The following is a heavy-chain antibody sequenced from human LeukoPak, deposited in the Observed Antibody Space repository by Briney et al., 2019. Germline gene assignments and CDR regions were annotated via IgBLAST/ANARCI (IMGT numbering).Heavy chain of an antibody. J-gene: IGHJ4*02. CDR3: TKDNPHFDY. V-gene: IGHV3-23*01. D-gene: IGHD1-14*01. CDR1: GFTFSTHV. Sequence: GGSLRLSCVASGFTFSTHVMSWVRQAPGKGLEWVSAISGSGDSTFYTDSVKGRFTISRDNSRDTLYLQMNTLRAKDTAIYYCTKDNPHFDYWGQGTLVTVSS. CDR2: ISGSGDST.